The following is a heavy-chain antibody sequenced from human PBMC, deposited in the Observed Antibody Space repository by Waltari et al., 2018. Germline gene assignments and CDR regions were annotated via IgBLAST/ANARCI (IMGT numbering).Heavy chain of an antibody. CDR2: ISPIFGTA. CDR1: GGTFSSYA. D-gene: IGHD3-22*01. J-gene: IGHJ3*02. CDR3: ARDRPDSSGFADAFDI. Sequence: QVQLVQSGAEVKKPGSSVKVSCKASGGTFSSYAISWVRQAPGQGLEWMGGISPIFGTANYAQKFQGRVTITADESTSTAYMELSSLRSEDTAVYYCARDRPDSSGFADAFDIWGQGTMVTVSS. V-gene: IGHV1-69*01.